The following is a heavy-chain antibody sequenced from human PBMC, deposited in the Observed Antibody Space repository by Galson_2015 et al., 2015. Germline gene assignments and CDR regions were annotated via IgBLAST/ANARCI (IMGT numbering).Heavy chain of an antibody. J-gene: IGHJ6*02. CDR3: ARHRYSSSSIAGNYYYGMDV. CDR1: GYTFTSYD. CDR2: MNPNGGNT. V-gene: IGHV1-8*01. Sequence: SVKVSCKASGYTFTSYDINWVRQATGQGLEWMGWMNPNGGNTGYAQKFQGQVTISADKSISTAYLQWSSLKASDTAMYYCARHRYSSSSIAGNYYYGMDVWGQGTTVTVSS. D-gene: IGHD6-6*01.